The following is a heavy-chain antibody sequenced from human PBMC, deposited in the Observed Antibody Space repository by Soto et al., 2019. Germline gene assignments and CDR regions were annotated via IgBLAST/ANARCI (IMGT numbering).Heavy chain of an antibody. Sequence: SVKVSCKASGGTFSSYAISWVRQAPGQGLEWMGGIIPIFGTANYAQKFQGRVTITADESTSTAYMELSSLRSEDTAVYYCARDPPEVIVPAAIAPLSTYYYYGVDVWGQGTTVTVSS. CDR1: GGTFSSYA. J-gene: IGHJ6*02. CDR2: IIPIFGTA. CDR3: ARDPPEVIVPAAIAPLSTYYYYGVDV. D-gene: IGHD2-2*01. V-gene: IGHV1-69*13.